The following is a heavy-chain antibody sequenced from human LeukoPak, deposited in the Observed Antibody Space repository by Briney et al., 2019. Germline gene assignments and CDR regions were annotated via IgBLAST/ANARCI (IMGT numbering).Heavy chain of an antibody. CDR3: AKDILVGHYYDRSRYFHTFHF. CDR2: IRYDGTKK. D-gene: IGHD3-22*01. Sequence: GGSLRLSCAASRFTFSSYGMHWVRQAPGKGLEWVTFIRYDGTKKYYADSVRGRFTVSRDNSNNTLYLQMNSLRPNDTAVYYCAKDILVGHYYDRSRYFHTFHFWGQGTLVTVSS. J-gene: IGHJ4*02. V-gene: IGHV3-30*02. CDR1: RFTFSSYG.